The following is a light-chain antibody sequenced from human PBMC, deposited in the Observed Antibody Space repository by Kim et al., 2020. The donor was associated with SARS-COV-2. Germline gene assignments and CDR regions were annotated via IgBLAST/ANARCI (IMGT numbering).Light chain of an antibody. CDR2: EVS. J-gene: IGLJ3*02. CDR3: CSYAGSSTWG. CDR1: SSDVGSYNL. V-gene: IGLV2-23*02. Sequence: QSALTQPASVSGSPGQSITISCTGTSSDVGSYNLVSWYQQHPDKAPKLMIYEVSKRPAGVSNRFSGSKSGNTASLTISGLQAEDEADYYCCSYAGSSTWGFGGGTQLTVL.